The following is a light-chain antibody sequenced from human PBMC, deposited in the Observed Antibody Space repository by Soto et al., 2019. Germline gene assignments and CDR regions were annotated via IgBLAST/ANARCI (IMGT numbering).Light chain of an antibody. V-gene: IGKV3-15*01. CDR3: QQYNNWPSWT. CDR2: GAS. Sequence: EIVMTQSPATLSVSPGERATLSCRASQSVSSNLAWYQQKPGQAPRLLIYGASTRATGIPGRFSGSGSGTEFTLTISSLQSEDFAVYYCQQYNNWPSWTFGQGTKVEI. J-gene: IGKJ1*01. CDR1: QSVSSN.